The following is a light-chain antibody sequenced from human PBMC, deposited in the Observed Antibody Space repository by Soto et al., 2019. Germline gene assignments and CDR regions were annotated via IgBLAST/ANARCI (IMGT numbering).Light chain of an antibody. CDR1: SGYSNYK. J-gene: IGLJ1*01. V-gene: IGLV9-49*03. CDR2: VGTGGIVG. CDR3: GADHGSGGNFVYI. Sequence: PVLTQPPSASASLGASVTLTCTLSSGYSNYKVDWYQQRPGKGPRFVMRVGTGGIVGSKGDGIPDRFSVLGSGLNRYLTIKNIQEEDESDYHCGADHGSGGNFVYIFGTGTKVTVL.